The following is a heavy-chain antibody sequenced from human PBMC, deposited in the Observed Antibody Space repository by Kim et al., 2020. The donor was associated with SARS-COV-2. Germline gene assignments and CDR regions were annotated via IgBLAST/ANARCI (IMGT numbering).Heavy chain of an antibody. CDR2: ISSSSSYI. Sequence: GGSLRLSCAASGFTFSSYSMNWVRQAPGKGLEWVSSISSSSSYIYYADSVKGRFTISRDNAKNSLYLQMNSLRAEDTAVYYCARVHYDILTGYYSNYYGMDVWGQGTTVTVSS. CDR3: ARVHYDILTGYYSNYYGMDV. D-gene: IGHD3-9*01. V-gene: IGHV3-21*01. CDR1: GFTFSSYS. J-gene: IGHJ6*01.